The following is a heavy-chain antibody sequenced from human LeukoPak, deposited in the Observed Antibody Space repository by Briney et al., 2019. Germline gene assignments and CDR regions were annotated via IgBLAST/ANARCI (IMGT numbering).Heavy chain of an antibody. CDR2: IWYDGSNK. CDR3: ARDGAPGHSSGYSRASDI. CDR1: GFTFSSYG. J-gene: IGHJ3*02. Sequence: TGGSLRLSCAASGFTFSSYGMHWVRQAPGKGLEWVAAIWYDGSNKYYADSVKGRFTISRDNSKNTLYLQMNSLRAEDTAVYYCARDGAPGHSSGYSRASDIWGQGTMVTVSS. D-gene: IGHD3-22*01. V-gene: IGHV3-33*01.